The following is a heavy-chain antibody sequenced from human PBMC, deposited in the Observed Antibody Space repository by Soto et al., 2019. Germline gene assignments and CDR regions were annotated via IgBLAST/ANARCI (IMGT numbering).Heavy chain of an antibody. CDR3: ARESGSLNWFDP. D-gene: IGHD1-26*01. J-gene: IGHJ5*02. CDR1: GFTFSDYY. CDR2: ISSSTSHT. Sequence: GGSLRLSCAVSGFTFSDYYMTWIRQAPGKGLEWVSYISSSTSHTNYADSVKGRFTISRDNAKNSLFLQMNSLRDEDTAVYYCARESGSLNWFDPWGQGTLVTVSS. V-gene: IGHV3-11*06.